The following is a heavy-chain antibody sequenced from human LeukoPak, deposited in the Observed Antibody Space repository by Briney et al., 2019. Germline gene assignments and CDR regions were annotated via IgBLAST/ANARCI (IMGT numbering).Heavy chain of an antibody. CDR3: ARGGPEYGYYYYMDV. J-gene: IGHJ6*03. Sequence: GGSLRLSCAASGFTFDDYGMSWVRQAPGEGLEWVSGINWNGGSTGYADSVKGRFTISRDNAKNSLYLQMNSLRAEDTALYYCARGGPEYGYYYYMDVWGKGTTVTVSS. CDR2: INWNGGST. V-gene: IGHV3-20*04. D-gene: IGHD1-14*01. CDR1: GFTFDDYG.